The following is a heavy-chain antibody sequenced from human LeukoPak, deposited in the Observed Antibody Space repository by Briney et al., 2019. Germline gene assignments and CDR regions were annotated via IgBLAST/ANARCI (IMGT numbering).Heavy chain of an antibody. Sequence: GGSLRLSCAASGFTVSSNYMSWVRQAPGKGLEWVSVIYSGSSTYYADSVKGRFTISRDNSKNTLYLQMNSLRAEDTAVYYCARKKYSSSFYFDYWGQGTLVTVSS. J-gene: IGHJ4*02. CDR3: ARKKYSSSFYFDY. CDR1: GFTVSSNY. V-gene: IGHV3-53*01. CDR2: IYSGSST. D-gene: IGHD6-6*01.